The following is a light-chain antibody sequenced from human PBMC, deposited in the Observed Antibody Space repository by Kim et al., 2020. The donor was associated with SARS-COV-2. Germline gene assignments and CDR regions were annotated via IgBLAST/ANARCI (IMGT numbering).Light chain of an antibody. V-gene: IGLV4-69*01. CDR1: SGHSSYA. J-gene: IGLJ3*02. CDR2: LNSDGDH. CDR3: QTWGTGIRV. Sequence: QLVLTQSPSASASLGASVKLTCTLSSGHSSYAIAWHQQQPQKGPRFLMRLNSDGDHTKGDGITDRFSGSSSGAERYLTISSLQSDDEADYYCQTWGTGIRVFGGGTQLTVL.